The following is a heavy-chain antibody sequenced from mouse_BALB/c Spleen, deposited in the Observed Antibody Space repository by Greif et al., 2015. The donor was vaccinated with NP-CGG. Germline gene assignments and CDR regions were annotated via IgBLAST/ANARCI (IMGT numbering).Heavy chain of an antibody. CDR2: ISSGGSYT. D-gene: IGHD1-1*01. Sequence: EVQGVESGGDLVKPGGSLKLSCAASGFTFSSYGMSWVRQTPDKRLEWVATISSGGSYTYCPDSVKGRFTISRDNAKNTLYLQMSSLKSEDTAMYYCARPSLVTTVAPFAYWGQGTLVTVSA. CDR1: GFTFSSYG. CDR3: ARPSLVTTVAPFAY. J-gene: IGHJ3*01. V-gene: IGHV5-6*01.